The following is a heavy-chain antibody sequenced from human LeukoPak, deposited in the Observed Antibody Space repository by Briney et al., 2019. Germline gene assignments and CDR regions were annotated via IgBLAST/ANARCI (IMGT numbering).Heavy chain of an antibody. CDR2: ISSSSYI. Sequence: GGSLRLSCAASGFTFSSYSMNWVRQAPGKGLEWVSSISSSSYIYYADSVKGRFTISRDNAKNSLYLQMNSLRAEDTAVYYCARSAAAAAFDYWGQGTLVTVSS. CDR3: ARSAAAAAFDY. J-gene: IGHJ4*02. CDR1: GFTFSSYS. D-gene: IGHD6-13*01. V-gene: IGHV3-21*01.